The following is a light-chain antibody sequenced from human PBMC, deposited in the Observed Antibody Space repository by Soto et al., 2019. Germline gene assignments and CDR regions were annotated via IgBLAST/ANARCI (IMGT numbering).Light chain of an antibody. Sequence: EVVLTQSPGTLSLSPGERATLSCRASQSVSSSDLAWYQKKPGQAPRLLISGASSRATGIPDRFSGSVSGTDFNLTISRLETEDCAVFDCQQYGTSPPTFGQGAKVDIK. J-gene: IGKJ1*01. V-gene: IGKV3-20*01. CDR1: QSVSSSD. CDR2: GAS. CDR3: QQYGTSPPT.